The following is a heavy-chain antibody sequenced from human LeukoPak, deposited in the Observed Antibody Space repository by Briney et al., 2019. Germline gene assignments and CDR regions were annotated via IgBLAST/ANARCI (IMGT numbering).Heavy chain of an antibody. CDR1: GFTFSSYT. CDR2: ITSDSSYM. V-gene: IGHV3-21*01. D-gene: IGHD3-16*01. CDR3: ARLVWGGGSLDVFDI. Sequence: GGSLRLSCVASGFTFSSYTMNWVRQAPGKGLEWVSSITSDSSYMYYADSVKGRFTISRDNAKNSLCLQMNSLRAEDTAVYYCARLVWGGGSLDVFDIWGQGTMVTVSS. J-gene: IGHJ3*02.